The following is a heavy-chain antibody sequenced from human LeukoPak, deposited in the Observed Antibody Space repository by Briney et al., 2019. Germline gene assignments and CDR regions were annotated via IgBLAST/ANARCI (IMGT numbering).Heavy chain of an antibody. CDR3: AGLTIYYFDY. J-gene: IGHJ4*02. CDR1: GGSISSYY. V-gene: IGHV4-59*08. Sequence: SETLSLTCTVSGGSISSYYWSWIRQPPGKGLEWIGYIYYSGSTNYNPSLKSRVTISVDTSKNQFSLKLSSVTAADTAVYYCAGLTIYYFDYWGQGTLVTVSP. CDR2: IYYSGST. D-gene: IGHD4-11*01.